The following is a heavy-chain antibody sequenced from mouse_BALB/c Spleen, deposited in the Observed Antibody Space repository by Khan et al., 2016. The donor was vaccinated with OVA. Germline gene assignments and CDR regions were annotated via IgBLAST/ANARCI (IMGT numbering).Heavy chain of an antibody. CDR1: GYTFTNFG. V-gene: IGHV9-3-1*01. Sequence: QIQLVQSGPELKKPGETVKISCKASGYTFTNFGMNWVKQAPGKGLEWMGWINTYTGEPTYADDFKGRFAFSLETSASTAYLQINNLKNEDTAMNFCESPPDFSYTMAYWGQGTSVTVSS. CDR3: ESPPDFSYTMAY. J-gene: IGHJ4*01. CDR2: INTYTGEP.